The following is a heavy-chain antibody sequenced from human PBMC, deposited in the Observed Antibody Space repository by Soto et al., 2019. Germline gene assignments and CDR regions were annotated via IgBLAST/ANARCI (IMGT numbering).Heavy chain of an antibody. Sequence: TSETLSLTCSVSGGSITSGGYYWCWIRQHPGKGLEWIGYIYYSGDTYYKPSLKSRLTISIDTSKNQFSLKLTSVTAADTAVYYCARERPGCSNGVCWPDFDHWGQGTLVTVSS. CDR3: ARERPGCSNGVCWPDFDH. CDR1: GGSITSGGYY. J-gene: IGHJ4*02. CDR2: IYYSGDT. D-gene: IGHD2-8*01. V-gene: IGHV4-31*02.